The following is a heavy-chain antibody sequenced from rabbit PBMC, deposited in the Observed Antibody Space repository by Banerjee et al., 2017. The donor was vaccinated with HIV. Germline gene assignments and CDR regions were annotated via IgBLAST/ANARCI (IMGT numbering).Heavy chain of an antibody. D-gene: IGHD7-1*01. J-gene: IGHJ3*01. V-gene: IGHV1S40*01. CDR3: AREGYGDGTGDYDL. Sequence: QQLEESGGDLVTPGASLTLTCAASGFSFSSIYYMCWVRQAPGKGLEWIACIWTGSGTIYYASWAKGRFTISKTSSTTVTLQMTSLTAADTATYFCAREGYGDGTGDYDLWGQGTLVTVS. CDR1: GFSFSSIYY. CDR2: IWTGSGTI.